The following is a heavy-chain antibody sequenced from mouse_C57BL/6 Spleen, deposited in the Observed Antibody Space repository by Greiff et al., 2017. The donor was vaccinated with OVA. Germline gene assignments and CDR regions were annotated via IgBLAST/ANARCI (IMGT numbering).Heavy chain of an antibody. V-gene: IGHV3-1*01. Sequence: EVHLVESGPGMVKPSQSLSLTCTVTGYSITSGYDWHWIRHFPGNKLEWMGYISYSGSTNYNPSLKSRISITHDTSKNHFFLKLNSVTTEDTATYYCARETMRGFDYWGQGTTLTVSS. D-gene: IGHD2-4*01. CDR1: GYSITSGYD. CDR2: ISYSGST. CDR3: ARETMRGFDY. J-gene: IGHJ2*01.